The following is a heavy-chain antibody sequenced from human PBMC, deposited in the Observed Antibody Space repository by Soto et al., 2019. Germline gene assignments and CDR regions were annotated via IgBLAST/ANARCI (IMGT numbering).Heavy chain of an antibody. CDR1: GFTFSSYG. V-gene: IGHV3-30*18. Sequence: PGGSLRLSCAASGFTFSSYGMHWVRQAPGKGLEWVAVISYDGSNKYYADSVKGRFTISRDNSKNTLYLQMNSLRAEDTAVYYCAKPVQWLATHPCDYWGQGTLVTVSS. CDR3: AKPVQWLATHPCDY. D-gene: IGHD6-19*01. CDR2: ISYDGSNK. J-gene: IGHJ4*02.